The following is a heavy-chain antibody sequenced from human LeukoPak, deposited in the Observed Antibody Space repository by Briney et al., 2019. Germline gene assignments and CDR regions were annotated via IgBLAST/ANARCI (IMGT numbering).Heavy chain of an antibody. CDR1: GYTFIDFY. CDR2: IHPNSGGT. V-gene: IGHV1-2*02. D-gene: IGHD3-3*01. Sequence: GASVKVSCKASGYTFIDFYMHWVRQAPGQGLEWMGWIHPNSGGTQYAQKFQGRVTMTRDTSITTAYMELDRLGSDDTAVYYCARDHQGERSEFDYWGQGALVTVSS. J-gene: IGHJ4*02. CDR3: ARDHQGERSEFDY.